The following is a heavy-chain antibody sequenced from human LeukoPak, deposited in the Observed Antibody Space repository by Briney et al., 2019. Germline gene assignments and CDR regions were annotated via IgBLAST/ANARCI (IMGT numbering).Heavy chain of an antibody. Sequence: GGSLRLSCAASGFSFSTYAMYWVRQAPGKGLEWVAVISYDGSNKYYADSVKGRFTVSRDNSKNTLYLQVNSLRVEDTAVYYCAKVRWDNSGWYHSDSWGQGTLVTVSS. CDR3: AKVRWDNSGWYHSDS. V-gene: IGHV3-30*04. CDR1: GFSFSTYA. J-gene: IGHJ4*02. D-gene: IGHD6-19*01. CDR2: ISYDGSNK.